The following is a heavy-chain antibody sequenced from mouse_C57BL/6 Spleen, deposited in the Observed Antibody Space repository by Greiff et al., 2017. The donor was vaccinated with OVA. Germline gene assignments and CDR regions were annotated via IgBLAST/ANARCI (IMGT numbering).Heavy chain of an antibody. Sequence: VQLQQSGPELVKPGDSVKISCKASGYSFTGYFMNWVMQSHGKSLEWIGRINPYNGDTFYNQKFKGKATLTVDKSSSTAHMELRSLTSEDSAVYYCARRHYGNHWYFDVWGTGTTVTVSS. V-gene: IGHV1-20*01. J-gene: IGHJ1*03. CDR1: GYSFTGYF. CDR2: INPYNGDT. CDR3: ARRHYGNHWYFDV. D-gene: IGHD2-1*01.